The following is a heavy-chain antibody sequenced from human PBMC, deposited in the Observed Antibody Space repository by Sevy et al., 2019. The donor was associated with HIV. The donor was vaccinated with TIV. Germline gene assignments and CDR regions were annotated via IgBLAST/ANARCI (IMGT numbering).Heavy chain of an antibody. Sequence: GGSLRLSCAASGFTFSSYAMSWVRQAPGKGLEWVSAISGSGGRTYYADSVKGRFTISRDNSKNTLYLQMNSLRAEDTAVSYCAKVPRITMVRGDYFDYWGQGTLVTVSS. J-gene: IGHJ4*02. V-gene: IGHV3-23*01. CDR1: GFTFSSYA. CDR3: AKVPRITMVRGDYFDY. CDR2: ISGSGGRT. D-gene: IGHD3-10*01.